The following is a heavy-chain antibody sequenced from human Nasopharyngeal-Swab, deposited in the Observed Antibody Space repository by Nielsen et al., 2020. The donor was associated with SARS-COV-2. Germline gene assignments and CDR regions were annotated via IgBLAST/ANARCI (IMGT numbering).Heavy chain of an antibody. CDR2: ISGSGGST. CDR3: AKLGCSGGSCYRMLDYYYYYMDV. D-gene: IGHD2-15*01. J-gene: IGHJ6*03. CDR1: GFTFISYA. Sequence: GESLKISCAASGFTFISYAMSWVRQAPGKGPEWVSAISGSGGSTYYADSVKGRFTISRDNSKNTLYLQMNSLRAEDTAVYYCAKLGCSGGSCYRMLDYYYYYMDVWGKGTTVTVSS. V-gene: IGHV3-23*01.